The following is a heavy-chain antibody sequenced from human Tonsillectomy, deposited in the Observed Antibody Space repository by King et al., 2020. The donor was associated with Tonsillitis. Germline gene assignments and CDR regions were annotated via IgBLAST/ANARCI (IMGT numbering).Heavy chain of an antibody. CDR2: MNPNSGNT. D-gene: IGHD2-15*01. V-gene: IGHV1-8*01. J-gene: IGHJ5*02. CDR3: ARMYCSGGSCFLGWFDP. Sequence: VQLVESGAEVKKPGASVKVSCKASGYTFTSYDINWVRQATGQGLEWMGWMNPNSGNTGYAQKFQGRVTMTRNTSISTAYMELSSLRSEDTAVYYCARMYCSGGSCFLGWFDPWGQGTLVTVSS. CDR1: GYTFTSYD.